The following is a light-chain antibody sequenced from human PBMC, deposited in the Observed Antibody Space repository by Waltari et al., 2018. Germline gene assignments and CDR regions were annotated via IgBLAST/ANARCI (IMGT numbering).Light chain of an antibody. CDR3: QSADRSGTL. V-gene: IGLV3-25*03. CDR2: KDT. Sequence: SYELTQPPSMSVSPGQTARITCSGDVLPKTYAYWYQQKPGQAPLLVIYKDTERPSGIPDRFSGSSSGTTVTLTISRVQAEDEAHYYCQSADRSGTLFGGGTKLTVL. J-gene: IGLJ2*01. CDR1: VLPKTY.